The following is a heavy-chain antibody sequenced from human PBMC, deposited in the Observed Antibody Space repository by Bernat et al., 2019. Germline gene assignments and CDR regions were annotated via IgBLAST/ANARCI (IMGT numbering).Heavy chain of an antibody. CDR3: ARGEQLGPLAEYFQH. CDR2: IIPIFGIA. J-gene: IGHJ1*01. D-gene: IGHD6-6*01. CDR1: GGTFSSYA. V-gene: IGHV1-69*17. Sequence: QVHLVQSGAEVKKPGSSVKVSCKASGGTFSSYAISWVRQAPGQGLEWMGGIIPIFGIANYAQKFQGRVTITADKSTSTAYMELSSLRSEDTAVYYCARGEQLGPLAEYFQHWGQGTLVTVSS.